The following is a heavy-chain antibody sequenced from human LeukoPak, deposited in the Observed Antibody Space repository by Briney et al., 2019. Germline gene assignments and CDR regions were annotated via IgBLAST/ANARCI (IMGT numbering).Heavy chain of an antibody. Sequence: SQTLSLTCTVSGGSISSGSYYWSWIRQPAGKGLEWIGRIYTSGSTNYNPSLKSRVTISVDTSKNQFSLKLSSVTAADTAVYYCARAAYYYDSSGYCQFDYWGQGTLVTVSS. CDR1: GGSISSGSYY. CDR2: IYTSGST. D-gene: IGHD3-22*01. J-gene: IGHJ4*02. V-gene: IGHV4-61*02. CDR3: ARAAYYYDSSGYCQFDY.